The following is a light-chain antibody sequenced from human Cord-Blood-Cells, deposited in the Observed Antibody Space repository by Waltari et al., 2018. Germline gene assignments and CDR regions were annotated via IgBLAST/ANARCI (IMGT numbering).Light chain of an antibody. CDR1: QNHLYSDGNIY. CDR3: MQGTHWLPLFT. V-gene: IGKV2-30*01. Sequence: DVVLTQSPLSLPVTLVHPPSIPCRPRQNHLYSDGNIYLNWFQHRPGQSQRRLIYKVSNRDSGVADRFSGSGSGTDFTLKISRVEAEDVGVYYCMQGTHWLPLFTFVPGTKVDIK. CDR2: KVS. J-gene: IGKJ3*01.